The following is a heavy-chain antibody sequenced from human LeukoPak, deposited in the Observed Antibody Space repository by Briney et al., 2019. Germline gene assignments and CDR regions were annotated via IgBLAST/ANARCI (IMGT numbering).Heavy chain of an antibody. CDR3: AKDWGEYFDYVWGSFTSLDI. D-gene: IGHD3-16*01. J-gene: IGHJ4*02. V-gene: IGHV3-23*01. CDR1: GFTFSNYG. CDR2: ISGSGHRT. Sequence: AAGSLRVSCAASGFTFSNYGVSWVRQAPGKGLEWVSGISGSGHRTYYADSVKGRFTISRDNSKNTLYLQMNSLRAEDTAVYYCAKDWGEYFDYVWGSFTSLDIWGQGTLVAVSS.